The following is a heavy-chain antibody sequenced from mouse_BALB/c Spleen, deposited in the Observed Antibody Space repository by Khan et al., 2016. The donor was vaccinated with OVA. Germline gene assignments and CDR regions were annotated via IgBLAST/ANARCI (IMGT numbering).Heavy chain of an antibody. D-gene: IGHD2-14*01. CDR3: TRKEDRYDGDSDY. V-gene: IGHV1-18*01. CDR1: GYTFTDYN. CDR2: INPNNGGT. Sequence: VQLKQSGPELVKPGASVKIPCKASGYTFTDYNMDWVKQSHGKSLEWIGDINPNNGGTIYNQKFKGKATLTVDKSSSTAYMELRSLTSEDTAVYYCTRKEDRYDGDSDYWGQGTTLTVSS. J-gene: IGHJ2*01.